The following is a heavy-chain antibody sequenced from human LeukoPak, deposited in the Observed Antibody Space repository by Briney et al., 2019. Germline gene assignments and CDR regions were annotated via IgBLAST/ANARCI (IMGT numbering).Heavy chain of an antibody. Sequence: PGRSLRLSCAASGFTFSSYGMHWVRQAPGRGLEWVAVISYDGSNKYYADSVKGRFTISRDNSKNTLYLQMNSLRAEDTAVYYCAQDPATMIVVVITGYFDYWGQGTLVTVSS. CDR2: ISYDGSNK. V-gene: IGHV3-30*18. J-gene: IGHJ4*02. CDR1: GFTFSSYG. D-gene: IGHD3-22*01. CDR3: AQDPATMIVVVITGYFDY.